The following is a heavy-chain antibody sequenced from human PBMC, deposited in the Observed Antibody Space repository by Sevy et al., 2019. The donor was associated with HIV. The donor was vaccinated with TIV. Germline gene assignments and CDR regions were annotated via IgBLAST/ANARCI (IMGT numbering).Heavy chain of an antibody. D-gene: IGHD1-26*01. CDR3: AKGAVPRYRHYYYYYMDV. CDR2: ISGSGGST. CDR1: GFTFSSYA. V-gene: IGHV3-23*01. J-gene: IGHJ6*03. Sequence: GGSLRLSCAASGFTFSSYAMSWVRQAPGKGLEWVSAISGSGGSTYYADSVKGRFTISRDNSKNTRYLQMNSLRAEDTAVYYCAKGAVPRYRHYYYYYMDVWGKGTTVTVSS.